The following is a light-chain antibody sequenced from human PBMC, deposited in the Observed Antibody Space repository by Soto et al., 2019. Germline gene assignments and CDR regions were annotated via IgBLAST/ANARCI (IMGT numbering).Light chain of an antibody. CDR3: QQYYNTPYT. CDR1: QSVLYSSNNKNY. V-gene: IGKV4-1*01. J-gene: IGKJ2*01. CDR2: WAS. Sequence: DIVMTQSPDSLTVSVGERATINCKSSQSVLYSSNNKNYLAWYQQKAGQPPKLLIYWASTRESGVPDRFSGSGSGTDFTLTISSLQAEDVAVYYCQQYYNTPYTFGQGTKLEIK.